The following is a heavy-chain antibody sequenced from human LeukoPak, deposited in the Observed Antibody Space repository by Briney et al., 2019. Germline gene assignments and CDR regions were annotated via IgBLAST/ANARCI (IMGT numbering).Heavy chain of an antibody. CDR3: AREASGSGTFYFDS. Sequence: PSETLSLTCTVSGGPVSSYFWSWIRQPPGKGLEWIGYIYHTGNTNYNPSLKSRATISVDTSKNQFSLKVTSVTAAGTAVYYCAREASGSGTFYFDSWGQGTLVTVSS. J-gene: IGHJ4*02. V-gene: IGHV4-59*02. CDR1: GGPVSSYF. CDR2: IYHTGNT.